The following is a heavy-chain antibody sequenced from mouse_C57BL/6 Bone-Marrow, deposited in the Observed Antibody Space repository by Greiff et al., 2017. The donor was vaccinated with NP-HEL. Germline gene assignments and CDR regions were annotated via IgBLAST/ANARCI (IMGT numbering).Heavy chain of an antibody. CDR1: CYTFSSYW. J-gene: IGHJ4*01. Sequence: VPLKQSGAVLAKPGASVKMSCKTSCYTFSSYWMHWVKQRPGQGPGWIGGLYPGNSGTSYNQKFKGKAKLTAVTSASTAYRELSSLTNEDSAVYYCTRNDYDGGGLYAMDYWGQGTSVTVSS. D-gene: IGHD2-4*01. V-gene: IGHV1-5*01. CDR2: LYPGNSGT. CDR3: TRNDYDGGGLYAMDY.